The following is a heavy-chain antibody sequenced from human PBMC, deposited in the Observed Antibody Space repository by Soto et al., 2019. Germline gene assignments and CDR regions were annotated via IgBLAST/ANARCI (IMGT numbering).Heavy chain of an antibody. CDR3: ARDRPSPYCSSTSCSSYFDY. Sequence: GGSLRLSCVASGLTFANYGMHWVRQAPGKGLEWVALISSHGGGTQLYADSVKGRFTISRDNSKNTLYLQMNSLRAEDTAVYYCARDRPSPYCSSTSCSSYFDYWGQGTLVTVSS. CDR1: GLTFANYG. V-gene: IGHV3-30*03. D-gene: IGHD2-2*01. J-gene: IGHJ4*02. CDR2: ISSHGGGTQ.